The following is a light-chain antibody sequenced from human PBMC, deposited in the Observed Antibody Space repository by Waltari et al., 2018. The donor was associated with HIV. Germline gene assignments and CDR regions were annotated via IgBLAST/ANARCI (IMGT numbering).Light chain of an antibody. J-gene: IGKJ3*01. CDR1: QRVSTH. CDR2: AIS. Sequence: DILRTQSPYSLSASLGASGTLTCRASQRVSTHLAWYQQKPGKPPKLLLSAISTLQSGVPSRFSGSGSGTEFTLTIDSLQPEDVATYYCQKYNSAPFAFGPGTKVEIK. CDR3: QKYNSAPFA. V-gene: IGKV1-27*01.